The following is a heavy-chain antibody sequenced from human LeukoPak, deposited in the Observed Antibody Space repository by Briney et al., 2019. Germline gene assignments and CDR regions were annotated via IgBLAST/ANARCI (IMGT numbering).Heavy chain of an antibody. V-gene: IGHV1-24*01. CDR1: GYTLTELP. J-gene: IGHJ3*02. D-gene: IGHD2-2*01. CDR2: FDPEDGET. Sequence: ASVKVSCKVSGYTLTELPMHWVRQAPGKGLGWMGGFDPEDGETIYAQKFQGRVTMTEDTSTDTAYMELSSLRSEDTAVYYCATSVVVVPAATHDAFDIWGQGTMVTVSS. CDR3: ATSVVVVPAATHDAFDI.